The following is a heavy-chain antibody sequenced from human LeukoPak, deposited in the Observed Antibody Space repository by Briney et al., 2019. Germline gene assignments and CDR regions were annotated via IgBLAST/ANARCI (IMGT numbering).Heavy chain of an antibody. D-gene: IGHD2-2*01. CDR2: IYYSGST. CDR3: ARFLVVPAAMFDY. CDR1: GGPISSSSYY. V-gene: IGHV4-39*07. Sequence: PETLSLTCTVSGGPISSSSYYWGWIRQPPGKGLEWIGSIYYSGSTYYNPSLKSRVTISVDTSKNQFSLKLSSVTAADTAVYYCARFLVVPAAMFDYWGQGTLVTVSS. J-gene: IGHJ4*02.